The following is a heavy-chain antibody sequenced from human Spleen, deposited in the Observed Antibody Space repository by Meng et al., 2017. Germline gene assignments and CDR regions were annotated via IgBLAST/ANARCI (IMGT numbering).Heavy chain of an antibody. D-gene: IGHD2-15*01. Sequence: GESLKISCAASGFTFSSYWMHWVRQAPGKGLVWVSRISTDGTTTTYADSVKGRFTISRDNAKNTLYLQMNSLRGEDTAVYYCARDVAGRGGYWGQGILVTVSS. V-gene: IGHV3-74*01. CDR2: ISTDGTTT. J-gene: IGHJ4*02. CDR1: GFTFSSYW. CDR3: ARDVAGRGGY.